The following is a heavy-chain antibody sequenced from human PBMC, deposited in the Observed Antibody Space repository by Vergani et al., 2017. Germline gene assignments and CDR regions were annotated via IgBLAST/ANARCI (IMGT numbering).Heavy chain of an antibody. CDR1: GFTVSSNY. CDR2: IYSGGNT. Sequence: EVQLVESGGGLIQSGGSLRLSCAASGFTVSSNYMSWVRQAPGKGLEWVSVIYSGGNTYYADSGKGRFTISRDNSKNTLYLQMNSLSAEDPAVYYWARDLRYSSSAYSDSWGQGTLVTVSS. D-gene: IGHD6-6*01. V-gene: IGHV3-53*01. J-gene: IGHJ4*02. CDR3: ARDLRYSSSAYSDS.